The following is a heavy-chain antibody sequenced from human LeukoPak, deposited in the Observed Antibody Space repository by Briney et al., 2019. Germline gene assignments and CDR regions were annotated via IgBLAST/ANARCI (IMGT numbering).Heavy chain of an antibody. CDR3: TVGVY. CDR2: IRGKADNDAI. CDR1: GFTFSGSV. J-gene: IGHJ4*02. Sequence: GGSLRLSCAASGFTFSGSVLLWVRQASGRGLEWVGRIRGKADNDAIAYAASVKGRFTISRDDSRNTAYLQMNSLQTEDTAMYYCTVGVYWGQGTLVTVSS. V-gene: IGHV3-73*01.